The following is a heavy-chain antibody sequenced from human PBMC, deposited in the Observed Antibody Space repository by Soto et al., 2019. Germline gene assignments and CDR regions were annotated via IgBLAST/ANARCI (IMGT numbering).Heavy chain of an antibody. CDR3: ARDLSGHSGP. V-gene: IGHV3-21*06. J-gene: IGHJ3*01. CDR2: VSGSSSYI. D-gene: IGHD6-19*01. CDR1: GFNFRNFN. Sequence: GGSLRLSCEGSGFNFRNFNMIWVRQAPGKGLEWVSSVSGSSSYIYYADSVKGRFTVSRDNANNLVFLQMNGLRPEDTAMYYCARDLSGHSGPWGQGTMVTGSS.